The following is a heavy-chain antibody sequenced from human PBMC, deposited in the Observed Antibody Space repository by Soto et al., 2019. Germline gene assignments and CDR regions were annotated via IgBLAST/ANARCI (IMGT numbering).Heavy chain of an antibody. CDR2: ISYDGSNK. J-gene: IGHJ4*02. CDR1: GFTFSSYA. CDR3: ARPFAAAAGTAYDY. V-gene: IGHV3-30-3*01. D-gene: IGHD6-13*01. Sequence: PGGSLRLSCAASGFTFSSYAMHWVRQAPGKGLEWVAAISYDGSNKYYADSVKGRFTISRDNSKNTLYLQMNSLRAEDTAVYYCARPFAAAAGTAYDYWGQGTLVTVSS.